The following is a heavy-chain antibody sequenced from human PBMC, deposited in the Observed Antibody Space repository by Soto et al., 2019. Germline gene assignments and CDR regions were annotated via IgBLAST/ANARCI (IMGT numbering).Heavy chain of an antibody. V-gene: IGHV4-31*03. CDR3: ARAKVTNWFDP. J-gene: IGHJ5*02. CDR2: IYYSGST. CDR1: GGSISSGGYY. Sequence: NPSETLSLTCTVSGGSISSGGYYWSWIRRHPGKGLEWIGYIYYSGSTYYNPSLKSRVTISVDTSKNQFSLKLSSVTAADTAVYYCARAKVTNWFDPWGQGTLVTVSS. D-gene: IGHD2-21*02.